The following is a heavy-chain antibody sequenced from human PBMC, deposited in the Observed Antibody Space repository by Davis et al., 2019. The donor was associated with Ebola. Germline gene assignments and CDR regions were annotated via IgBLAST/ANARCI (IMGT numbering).Heavy chain of an antibody. Sequence: SETLSLTCTLSGGSTSSSSYYWGWIRQHPGKGLDWIGYTYYSGSTYYNPSLKGRVTISVDTSKNQFSLKLSSVTAADTAVYYCARADSTVTTSWFDPWGQGTLVTVSS. D-gene: IGHD4-11*01. V-gene: IGHV4-31*03. J-gene: IGHJ5*02. CDR1: GGSTSSSSYY. CDR3: ARADSTVTTSWFDP. CDR2: TYYSGST.